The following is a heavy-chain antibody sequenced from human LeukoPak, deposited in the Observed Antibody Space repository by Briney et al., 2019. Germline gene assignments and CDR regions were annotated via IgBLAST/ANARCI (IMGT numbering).Heavy chain of an antibody. D-gene: IGHD3-10*01. CDR2: ISTRSDYI. Sequence: PGGSLRLSCAASGFTFSDYTMNWVRQAPGKGLEWVSSISTRSDYIYYADSVKGRFTISRDNAKNSLYLQMNSLRVEDTAVYYCAKVAKYYYGSETYYFFEHWGQGTPVTASS. CDR1: GFTFSDYT. CDR3: AKVAKYYYGSETYYFFEH. V-gene: IGHV3-21*01. J-gene: IGHJ4*02.